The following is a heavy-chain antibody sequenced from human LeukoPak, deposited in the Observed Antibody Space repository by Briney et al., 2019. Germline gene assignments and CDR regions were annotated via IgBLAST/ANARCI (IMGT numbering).Heavy chain of an antibody. V-gene: IGHV4-59*08. J-gene: IGHJ6*02. CDR2: IYYSGST. CDR3: ARLYYYDSSGYYYGYYYGMDV. CDR1: GGSISSYY. Sequence: SETLSLTWTVSGGSISSYYWSWIRQPPGKGLEWIGYIYYSGSTNYNPSLKSRVTISVDASKNQFSLKLSSVTAADTAVYYCARLYYYDSSGYYYGYYYGMDVWGQGTTVTVSS. D-gene: IGHD3-22*01.